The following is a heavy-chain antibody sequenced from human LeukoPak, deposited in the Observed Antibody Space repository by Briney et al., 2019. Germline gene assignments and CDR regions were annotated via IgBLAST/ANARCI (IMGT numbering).Heavy chain of an antibody. CDR1: GASISSYY. J-gene: IGHJ4*02. Sequence: SETLSLTCTVSGASISSYYWSWIRQPAGKGLEWIGRIYTSGSTNYNPSLESRVIMSVDTSKNQFSLKLTSVTAADTAVYYCARAAPGRDGGDDFDYWGQGTLVTVSS. V-gene: IGHV4-4*07. CDR3: ARAAPGRDGGDDFDY. D-gene: IGHD6-13*01. CDR2: IYTSGST.